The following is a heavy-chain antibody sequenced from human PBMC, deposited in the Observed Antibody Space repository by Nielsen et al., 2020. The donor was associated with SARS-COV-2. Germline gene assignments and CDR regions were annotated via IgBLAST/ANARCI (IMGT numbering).Heavy chain of an antibody. D-gene: IGHD6-19*01. CDR2: ISGSGGST. CDR3: AKDQGSGWTGLAFDI. CDR1: RFTFSSYA. J-gene: IGHJ3*02. V-gene: IGHV3-23*01. Sequence: GGSLRLSCAASRFTFSSYAMSWVRQAPGKGLEWVSAISGSGGSTYYADSVKGRFTISRDNSKNTLYLQMNSLRAEDTAVYYCAKDQGSGWTGLAFDIWGQGTMVTVSS.